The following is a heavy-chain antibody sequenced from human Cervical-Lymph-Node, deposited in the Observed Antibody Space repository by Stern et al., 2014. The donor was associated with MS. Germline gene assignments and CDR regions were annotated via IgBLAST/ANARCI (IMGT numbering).Heavy chain of an antibody. Sequence: VQLVESGGGLVQPGGSLRLSCAASGFTFNNYAMSWVRQAPGKGLEWVSVISGSGANIYYADSVKGRFTISRDNSKNTLYLQMNSLRAEDTAIYYCAKDLEGGIQLWSQTYMDVWGQGTTVTVSS. J-gene: IGHJ6*02. D-gene: IGHD5-18*01. V-gene: IGHV3-23*04. CDR1: GFTFNNYA. CDR2: ISGSGANI. CDR3: AKDLEGGIQLWSQTYMDV.